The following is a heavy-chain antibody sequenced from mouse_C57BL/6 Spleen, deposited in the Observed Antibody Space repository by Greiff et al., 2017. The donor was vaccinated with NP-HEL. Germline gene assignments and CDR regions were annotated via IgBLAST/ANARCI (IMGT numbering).Heavy chain of an antibody. CDR1: GYTFTSYW. Sequence: VQLQQSGAELVRPGSSVKLSCKASGYTFTSYWMHWVKQRPIQGLEWIGNIDPSDSETPYNQKFKNKATLTVDKSSRTAYMQLSSLTSEAAAVYDCAREADYYSKGEAYWGQGTLVTVSA. D-gene: IGHD2-12*01. J-gene: IGHJ3*01. CDR2: IDPSDSET. V-gene: IGHV1-52*01. CDR3: AREADYYSKGEAY.